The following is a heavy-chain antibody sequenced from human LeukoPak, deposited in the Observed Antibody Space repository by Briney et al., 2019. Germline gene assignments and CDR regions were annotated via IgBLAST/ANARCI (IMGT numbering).Heavy chain of an antibody. V-gene: IGHV1-2*02. D-gene: IGHD2-2*01. J-gene: IGHJ4*02. Sequence: ASVKVSCKASGYTFTGYYMHWVRQAPGQGLEWMGWINPNSGGTNYAQKFQGRVTMTRDTSISTAYMELSRLRPDDTAVYYCARVPGQGRGCSSTSCVNDYWGQGTLVTVSS. CDR3: ARVPGQGRGCSSTSCVNDY. CDR2: INPNSGGT. CDR1: GYTFTGYY.